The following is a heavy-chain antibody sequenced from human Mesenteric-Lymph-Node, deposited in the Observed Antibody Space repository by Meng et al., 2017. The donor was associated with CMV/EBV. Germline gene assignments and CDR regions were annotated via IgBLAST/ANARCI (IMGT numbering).Heavy chain of an antibody. V-gene: IGHV3-21*01. CDR1: GFTFKSYA. Sequence: GESLKISCAASGFTFKSYAMNWVRQAPGKGLEWVSSISTGSSYKYYADSVKGRFTISRDNAKNSLYLQMNSLRAEDTAVYYCARVWGRNGAFDIWGQGTMVTVSS. CDR3: ARVWGRNGAFDI. J-gene: IGHJ3*02. CDR2: ISTGSSYK. D-gene: IGHD3-16*01.